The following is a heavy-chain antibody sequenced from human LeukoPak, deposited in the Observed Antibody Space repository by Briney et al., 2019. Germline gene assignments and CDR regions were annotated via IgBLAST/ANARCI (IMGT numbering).Heavy chain of an antibody. CDR3: ARESLDSGCDYDV. V-gene: IGHV4-39*07. J-gene: IGHJ6*04. CDR1: GGSISSSSYY. Sequence: SETLSLTCTVSGGSISSSSYYWGWIRQPPGKGLEWIGSIYYSGSTYYNPSLKSRVTISVDTSKNQFFLKLSSVTAADTAVYYCARESLDSGCDYDVWGKGTTVTVSS. D-gene: IGHD5-12*01. CDR2: IYYSGST.